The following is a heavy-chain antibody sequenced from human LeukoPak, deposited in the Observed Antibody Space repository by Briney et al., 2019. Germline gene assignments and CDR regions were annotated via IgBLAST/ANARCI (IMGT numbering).Heavy chain of an antibody. CDR3: ARAGAAAFDY. V-gene: IGHV4-34*01. D-gene: IGHD6-13*01. CDR1: GGSFSGYY. Sequence: PSETLSLTCAVYGGSFSGYYWSWVRQPPGKGLEWIGEINHSGSTNYNPSLKSRVTISVDTSKSQFSLKLSSVTAADTAVYYCARAGAAAFDYWGQGTLVTVSS. CDR2: INHSGST. J-gene: IGHJ4*02.